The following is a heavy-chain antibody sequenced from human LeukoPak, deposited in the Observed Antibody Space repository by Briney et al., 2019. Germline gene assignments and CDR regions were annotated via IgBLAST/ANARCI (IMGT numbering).Heavy chain of an antibody. V-gene: IGHV1-69*05. D-gene: IGHD6-19*01. Sequence: ASVKDSCKASGGTFSSYAISWVRQAPGQGLEWMGGIIPIFGTANYAQKFQGRVTMTTDTSTSTAYMELRSLRSDDTAVYYCARDLKMGYSSGRYSWGTGSSNDYWGQGTLVTVSS. J-gene: IGHJ4*02. CDR3: ARDLKMGYSSGRYSWGTGSSNDY. CDR1: GGTFSSYA. CDR2: IIPIFGTA.